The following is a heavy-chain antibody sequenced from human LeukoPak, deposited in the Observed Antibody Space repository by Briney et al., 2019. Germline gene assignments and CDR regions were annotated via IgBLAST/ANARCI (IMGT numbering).Heavy chain of an antibody. J-gene: IGHJ4*02. V-gene: IGHV5-51*01. CDR1: GYSFTSYW. Sequence: GESLKISGKGSGYSFTSYWIGWVRHVPGKGLEYVGIIYPGGSDTRYSPSFQGQVTISADKSISTAYLQWSSLKASDTAMYYCATLVGYGSFFDYWGQGTLVTVSS. CDR3: ATLVGYGSFFDY. CDR2: IYPGGSDT. D-gene: IGHD3-10*01.